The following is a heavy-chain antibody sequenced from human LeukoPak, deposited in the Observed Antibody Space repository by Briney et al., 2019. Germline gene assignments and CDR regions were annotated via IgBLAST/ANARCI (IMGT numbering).Heavy chain of an antibody. CDR2: IIPIFGTA. J-gene: IGHJ6*02. V-gene: IGHV1-69*13. CDR3: ARERGIVGATKLGYYYYGMDV. D-gene: IGHD1-26*01. Sequence: ASVKVSCKASGGIFSSYAISWVRQAPGQGLEWMGGIIPIFGTANYAQKFQGRVTITADESTSTAYMELSSLRSEDTAVYYCARERGIVGATKLGYYYYGMDVWGQGTTVTVSS. CDR1: GGIFSSYA.